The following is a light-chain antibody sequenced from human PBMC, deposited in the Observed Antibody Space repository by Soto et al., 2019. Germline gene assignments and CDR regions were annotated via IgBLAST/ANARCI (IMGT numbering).Light chain of an antibody. CDR3: QPRSNRPRT. CDR1: QSVSSN. J-gene: IGKJ4*01. Sequence: IVMTQSPASLSVSPGERAALSCRASQSVSSNLAWYQQKPGEAPGLLIYGASTRATCIPARFSGRGSGTEFPLTVSSLEPDDFAVYYCQPRSNRPRTVGGG. CDR2: GAS. V-gene: IGKV3-15*01.